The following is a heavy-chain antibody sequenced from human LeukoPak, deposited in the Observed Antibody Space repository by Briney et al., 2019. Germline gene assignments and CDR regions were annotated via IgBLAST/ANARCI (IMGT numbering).Heavy chain of an antibody. D-gene: IGHD5-24*01. J-gene: IGHJ4*02. V-gene: IGHV3-48*03. Sequence: GGSLRLSCAASGFTFSSYEMNWVRQAPGKGLEWVSYISSSGSTMYYADSVKGRFTISRDNAKNSLYLQMNSLRAEDTAVYYCARDGCNPDYWGQGTLVTVSS. CDR3: ARDGCNPDY. CDR2: ISSSGSTM. CDR1: GFTFSSYE.